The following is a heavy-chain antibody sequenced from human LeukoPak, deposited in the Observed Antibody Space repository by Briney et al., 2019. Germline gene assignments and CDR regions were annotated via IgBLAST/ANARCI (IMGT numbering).Heavy chain of an antibody. CDR3: ARTLKGGIADEGDAFDI. D-gene: IGHD6-13*01. Sequence: TGGSLRLSCAASGFTFSSYAMHWVRQAPGKGLEWVAGISYDGSNKYYADSVKGRFIISRDNSKNTLYLQMNSLRAEDTAVYYCARTLKGGIADEGDAFDIWGQGTMVTVSS. CDR1: GFTFSSYA. V-gene: IGHV3-30*04. J-gene: IGHJ3*02. CDR2: ISYDGSNK.